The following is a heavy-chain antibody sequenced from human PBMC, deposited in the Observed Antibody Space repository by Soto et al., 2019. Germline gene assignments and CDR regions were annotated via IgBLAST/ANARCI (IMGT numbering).Heavy chain of an antibody. J-gene: IGHJ5*02. CDR3: AGDDHGYSSGQNWFDP. V-gene: IGHV1-69*04. CDR2: IIPILGIA. D-gene: IGHD6-19*01. Sequence: QVQLVHSGAEVKKPGSSVKVSCKASGGTFSSYTISWVRQAPGQGLEWMGRIIPILGIANYAQKFEGRVTITADKSTSTAYMELSSLRSEDTAVYYCAGDDHGYSSGQNWFDPWGQGTLVTVSS. CDR1: GGTFSSYT.